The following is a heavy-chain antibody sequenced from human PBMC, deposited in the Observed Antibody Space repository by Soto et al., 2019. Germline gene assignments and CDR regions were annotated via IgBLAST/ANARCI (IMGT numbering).Heavy chain of an antibody. D-gene: IGHD3-10*01. J-gene: IGHJ4*02. V-gene: IGHV3-30*18. CDR3: AKSFFHRGGGELFDY. CDR2: TSDDGNRK. CDR1: GFTFSNYF. Sequence: GGSLRLSCAASGFTFSNYFMHWVRQAPGKGLDWVAMTSDDGNRKEYADSVKGRFTISRDSATNTLYLQMNSLRAEDTAVYYCAKSFFHRGGGELFDYWGQGTPVTVSS.